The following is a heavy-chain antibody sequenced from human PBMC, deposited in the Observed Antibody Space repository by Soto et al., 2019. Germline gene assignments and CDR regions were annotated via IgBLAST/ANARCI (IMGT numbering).Heavy chain of an antibody. CDR1: GFTVSTYN. CDR2: TYSGGST. V-gene: IGHV3-53*02. CDR3: ARKLSGAVQGWAYGMVV. J-gene: IGHJ6*02. D-gene: IGHD1-26*01. Sequence: EVHLVESGGGLMQPGGSLRLSSAASGFTVSTYNMIWVREAPVKGLEWVSVTYSGGSTQYADSVKGRFTVSRDNSKNTLYLQMSSLRDEDTAVYYCARKLSGAVQGWAYGMVVWGRGTTVTVSS.